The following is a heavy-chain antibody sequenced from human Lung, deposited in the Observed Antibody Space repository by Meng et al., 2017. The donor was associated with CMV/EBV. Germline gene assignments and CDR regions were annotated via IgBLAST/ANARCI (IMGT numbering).Heavy chain of an antibody. Sequence: SVXVSXXASGYTFTSYYMHWVRQAPGQGLEWMGWINPNSGGTKYAQKFHGRVTMTRGTSISTTYMELSRLRSDDTAVKYRAREASAAGTDEYFDYWGQGXLVTVSS. CDR2: INPNSGGT. CDR1: GYTFTSYY. CDR3: AREASAAGTDEYFDY. D-gene: IGHD6-13*01. V-gene: IGHV1-2*02. J-gene: IGHJ4*02.